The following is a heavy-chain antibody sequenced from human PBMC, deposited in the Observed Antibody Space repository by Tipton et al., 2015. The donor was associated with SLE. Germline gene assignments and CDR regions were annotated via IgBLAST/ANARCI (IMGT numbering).Heavy chain of an antibody. Sequence: LRLSCAVYDGSFSAYYWTWIRQPPGKGLEWIGEINHSGSTNYNPSLKSRVTISVDTSKNQFSLKLSSVTAADTAVYYCAREGGYSSVYYYYYGMDVWGQGTTVTVSS. CDR3: AREGGYSSVYYYYYGMDV. J-gene: IGHJ6*02. CDR2: INHSGST. CDR1: DGSFSAYY. D-gene: IGHD6-25*01. V-gene: IGHV4-34*01.